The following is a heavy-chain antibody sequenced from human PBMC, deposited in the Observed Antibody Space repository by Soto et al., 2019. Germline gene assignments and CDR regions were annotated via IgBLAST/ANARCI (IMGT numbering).Heavy chain of an antibody. V-gene: IGHV1-69*13. J-gene: IGHJ5*02. CDR1: GGTFSSYA. CDR2: IIPIFGTA. CDR3: ARAPGPRFENWFDP. D-gene: IGHD3-10*01. Sequence: SVKVSCKASGGTFSSYAISWVRQAPGQGLEWMGGIIPIFGTANYAQKFQARVTITADESTSTAYMELSSLRSEDTAVYYCARAPGPRFENWFDPWGQGILVTVSS.